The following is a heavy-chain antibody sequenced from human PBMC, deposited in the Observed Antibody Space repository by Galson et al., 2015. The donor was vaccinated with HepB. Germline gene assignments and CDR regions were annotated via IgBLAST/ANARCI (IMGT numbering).Heavy chain of an antibody. CDR1: GDSISDNFYY. CDR2: IYHSGRT. Sequence: ETLSLTCTVSGDSISDNFYYWAWIRQPPGKGLEWVGSIYHSGRTHFNPSLQSRLTMSVDTSKNQFSLRLTSVTAADTAVYYCARPATTMVYRDAFLIWGQGTMVSVTS. J-gene: IGHJ3*02. D-gene: IGHD3-10*01. CDR3: ARPATTMVYRDAFLI. V-gene: IGHV4-39*01.